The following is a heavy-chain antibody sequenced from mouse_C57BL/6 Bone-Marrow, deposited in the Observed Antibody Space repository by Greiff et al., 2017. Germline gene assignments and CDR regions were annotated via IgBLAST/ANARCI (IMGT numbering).Heavy chain of an antibody. V-gene: IGHV5-12*01. J-gene: IGHJ3*01. CDR1: GFTFSDYY. CDR3: ARPGVTGAWFAY. D-gene: IGHD2-1*01. CDR2: ISNGGGST. Sequence: VMLVESGGGLVQPGGSLKLSCAASGFTFSDYYMYWVRQTPEKRLEWVAYISNGGGSTYYPDTVKGRFTISRDNAKNTLYLQMSRLKSEDTAMYYCARPGVTGAWFAYWGQGTLVTVSA.